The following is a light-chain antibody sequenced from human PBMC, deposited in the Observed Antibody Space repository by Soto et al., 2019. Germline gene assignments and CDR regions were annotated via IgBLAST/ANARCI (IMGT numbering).Light chain of an antibody. CDR1: QSVDSN. CDR3: QQRSNWPPVT. J-gene: IGKJ4*01. V-gene: IGKV3-11*01. CDR2: DAS. Sequence: EVVLTQSLATLSVSAGERATLSCRTSQSVDSNLACYQQKPGQAPRLLIYDASNRATGIPARFSGSGSGTDFTLAISSLEPEDFAVYYCQQRSNWPPVTFGGGTK.